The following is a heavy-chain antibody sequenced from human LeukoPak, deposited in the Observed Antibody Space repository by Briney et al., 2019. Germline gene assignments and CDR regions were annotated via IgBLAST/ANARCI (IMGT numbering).Heavy chain of an antibody. D-gene: IGHD2-2*01. J-gene: IGHJ4*02. V-gene: IGHV3-48*03. Sequence: PGGSLRLSCAASGFTFSSYEMNWVRQAPGKGLEWVSYISSSSSTIYYADSVKGRFTISRDNAKNSLYLQMNSLRAEDTAVYYCARDDCSSTSCYPDYWGQGTLVTVSS. CDR3: ARDDCSSTSCYPDY. CDR1: GFTFSSYE. CDR2: ISSSSSTI.